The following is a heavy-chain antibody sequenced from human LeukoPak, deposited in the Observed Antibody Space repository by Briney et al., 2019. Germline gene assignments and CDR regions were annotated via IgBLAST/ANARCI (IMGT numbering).Heavy chain of an antibody. V-gene: IGHV4-39*01. Sequence: PSETLSLTCTASGGSISSSSYDWGWVRQPPGKGLEWIGSISYSGTTYYNASLKTRVTISVDTSKNQFSLKLSSVTAADTAVYYCAAGWYRSSLDYWGQGTLVTVSS. CDR2: ISYSGTT. J-gene: IGHJ4*02. D-gene: IGHD6-13*01. CDR3: AAGWYRSSLDY. CDR1: GGSISSSSYD.